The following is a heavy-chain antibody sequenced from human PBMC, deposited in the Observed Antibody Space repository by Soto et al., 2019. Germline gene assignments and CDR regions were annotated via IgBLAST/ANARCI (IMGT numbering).Heavy chain of an antibody. D-gene: IGHD3-16*01. CDR2: INAGNGNT. J-gene: IGHJ4*02. Sequence: QVQLVQSGAEVKKPGASGKVSGKASGYTFTSYAMHWVRQAPGQRLEWMGWINAGNGNTKYSQKFQGRVTITRDTSASTAYMELSSLRSEDTAVYYCARGEFLSYDDYWGQGTLVTVSS. CDR1: GYTFTSYA. V-gene: IGHV1-3*01. CDR3: ARGEFLSYDDY.